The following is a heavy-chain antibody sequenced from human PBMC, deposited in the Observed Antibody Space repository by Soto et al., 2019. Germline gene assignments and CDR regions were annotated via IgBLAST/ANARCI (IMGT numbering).Heavy chain of an antibody. D-gene: IGHD2-2*01. CDR3: ARDLYDCSSTSCYVNWFDP. Sequence: SVKVSCKAPGGTFSSCAISWVRQAPGQGLEWMGGIIPIFGTANYAQKFQGRVTITADESTSTAYMELSSLRSEDTAVYYCARDLYDCSSTSCYVNWFDPWGQGTLVTVSS. CDR2: IIPIFGTA. CDR1: GGTFSSCA. V-gene: IGHV1-69*13. J-gene: IGHJ5*02.